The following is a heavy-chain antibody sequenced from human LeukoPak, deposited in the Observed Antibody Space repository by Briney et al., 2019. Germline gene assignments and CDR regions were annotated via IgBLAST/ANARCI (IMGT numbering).Heavy chain of an antibody. CDR3: AKNAPNTGKFDI. CDR1: GYTFTSYD. D-gene: IGHD1-14*01. J-gene: IGHJ3*02. V-gene: IGHV1-8*01. CDR2: MNPNSGNT. Sequence: GASVKVSCKASGYTFTSYDINWVRQATGQGLEWLGWMNPNSGNTGYAQNFQGRVTMTRNTSISTAYMELSSLRSEDTAVYYCAKNAPNTGKFDIWGQGTMDTVSS.